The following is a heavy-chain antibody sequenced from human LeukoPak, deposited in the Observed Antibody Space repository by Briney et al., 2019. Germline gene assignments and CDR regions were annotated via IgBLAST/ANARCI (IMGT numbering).Heavy chain of an antibody. J-gene: IGHJ4*02. V-gene: IGHV5-51*01. CDR2: IYPGGSDT. Sequence: TPGASLKISCKGSGYSFSSYWIGWVRQMPGKGLEWRGIIYPGGSDTSYSPSFQGQVTISADKSKSTAYLQRSSLKASDTARYYCARHEGGGQWLVYFDYWGQGTLVTVSS. D-gene: IGHD6-19*01. CDR1: GYSFSSYW. CDR3: ARHEGGGQWLVYFDY.